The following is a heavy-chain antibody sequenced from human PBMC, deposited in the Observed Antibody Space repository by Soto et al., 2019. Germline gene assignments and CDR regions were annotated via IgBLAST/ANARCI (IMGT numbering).Heavy chain of an antibody. D-gene: IGHD1-1*01. Sequence: QVQLMESGGGVVQPGTSLRLSCAASGFLFSRFGMHWVRQAPGKGLEWVAVIVNHGVTKDYADSVRGRFTISRDNSRNTLFLEMSSMRVEETAIYYCARDDEDDDNGLDYWGQGTLVTVSS. J-gene: IGHJ4*02. V-gene: IGHV3-33*01. CDR3: ARDDEDDDNGLDY. CDR2: IVNHGVTK. CDR1: GFLFSRFG.